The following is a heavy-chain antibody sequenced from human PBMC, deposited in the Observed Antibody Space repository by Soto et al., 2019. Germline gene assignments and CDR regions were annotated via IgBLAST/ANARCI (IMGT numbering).Heavy chain of an antibody. J-gene: IGHJ5*02. Sequence: QITLKESGPTLVIPAQTLTLTCTFSGFSLSTSGVGVGWIRQPPGKALEWLALIYWDDDKRYNPSLKTRLTITKETSKNHVVLTMTNMDTVDTATYYCAYRQEYRGSWNSGWFDPWGQGTLVTVSS. CDR2: IYWDDDK. CDR1: GFSLSTSGVG. CDR3: AYRQEYRGSWNSGWFDP. D-gene: IGHD6-13*01. V-gene: IGHV2-5*02.